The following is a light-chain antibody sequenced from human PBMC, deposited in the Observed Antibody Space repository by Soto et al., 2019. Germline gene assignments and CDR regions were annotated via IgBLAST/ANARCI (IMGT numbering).Light chain of an antibody. CDR3: SSYAGTNNPYI. CDR2: EVN. CDR1: SSDIGGYNY. Sequence: QSALTQPASMSGSPGQSITISCTGTSSDIGGYNYVSWYQQYPGKAPKLMIYEVNNRPLGVPDRFSGSKSGNTASLTVSGLQAEDEADYYCSSYAGTNNPYIFGSGTKLTVL. V-gene: IGLV2-8*01. J-gene: IGLJ1*01.